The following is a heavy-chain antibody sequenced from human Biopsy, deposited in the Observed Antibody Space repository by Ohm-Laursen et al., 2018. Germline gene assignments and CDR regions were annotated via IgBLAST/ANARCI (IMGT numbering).Heavy chain of an antibody. D-gene: IGHD2-2*01. J-gene: IGHJ6*02. Sequence: GSLRLSCTASGFIFSTYTMNWVRQAPGEGLEWVSSISSRSSDIYYADSVKGRFTISRDNAKNSLFLHMNSLRAEDTAVYYCARESALKWYQSLPYFNGMDVWGQGTTVTVSS. CDR1: GFIFSTYT. CDR3: ARESALKWYQSLPYFNGMDV. V-gene: IGHV3-21*01. CDR2: ISSRSSDI.